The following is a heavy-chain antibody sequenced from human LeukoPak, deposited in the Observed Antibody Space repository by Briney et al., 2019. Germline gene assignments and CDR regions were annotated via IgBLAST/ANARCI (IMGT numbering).Heavy chain of an antibody. CDR2: IYTSGST. Sequence: SETLSLTCTVSGGSISSYFWSWIRQPAGKGLEWIGRIYTSGSTNYNPSLKSRVTISVDTSKNQFSLKLSSVTAADTAVYYCARGGSGWNYYYYYMDVWGKGTTVTISS. CDR3: ARGGSGWNYYYYYMDV. CDR1: GGSISSYF. J-gene: IGHJ6*03. V-gene: IGHV4-4*07. D-gene: IGHD6-19*01.